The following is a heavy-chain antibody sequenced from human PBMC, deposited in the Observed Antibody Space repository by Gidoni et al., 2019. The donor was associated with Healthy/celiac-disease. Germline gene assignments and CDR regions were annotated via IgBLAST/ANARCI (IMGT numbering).Heavy chain of an antibody. CDR1: GFTFSNAW. CDR2: IKSKTDGGTT. J-gene: IGHJ4*02. D-gene: IGHD6-19*01. V-gene: IGHV3-15*01. Sequence: EVQLVESGGGLVKPGGSLRLSCAASGFTFSNAWMSWVRQAPGKGLEWVGRIKSKTDGGTTDYAAPVKGRFTISRDDSKNTLYLQMNSLKTEDTAVYYCTTGGSGWYKVYYFDYWGQGTLVTVSS. CDR3: TTGGSGWYKVYYFDY.